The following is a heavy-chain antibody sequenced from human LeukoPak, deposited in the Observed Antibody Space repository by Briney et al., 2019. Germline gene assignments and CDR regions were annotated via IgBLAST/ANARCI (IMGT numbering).Heavy chain of an antibody. V-gene: IGHV3-49*04. Sequence: PGGSLRLSCTASGFTFGDYAMSWVRQAPGKGLEWVGFIRSKAYGGTTEYAASVKGRFTISRDNAKNSLYLQMNSLRAEDTAVYYCALPKVFGWNDDGDYFDYWGQGTLVTVSS. CDR1: GFTFGDYA. CDR2: IRSKAYGGTT. J-gene: IGHJ4*02. D-gene: IGHD1-1*01. CDR3: ALPKVFGWNDDGDYFDY.